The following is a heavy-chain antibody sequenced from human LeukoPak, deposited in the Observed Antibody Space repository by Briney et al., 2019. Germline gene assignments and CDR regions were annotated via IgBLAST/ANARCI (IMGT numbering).Heavy chain of an antibody. Sequence: GGSLRLSCAASGFTVSSNYMSWVRQAPGKGLEWVSVIYSGGSTYYADSVKGRFTISRDNSKNTLYLQMNSLRAEDTAVYCCARVRPGGIAVAGTLYYWGQGTLVTVSS. CDR1: GFTVSSNY. CDR2: IYSGGST. J-gene: IGHJ4*02. V-gene: IGHV3-66*02. D-gene: IGHD6-19*01. CDR3: ARVRPGGIAVAGTLYY.